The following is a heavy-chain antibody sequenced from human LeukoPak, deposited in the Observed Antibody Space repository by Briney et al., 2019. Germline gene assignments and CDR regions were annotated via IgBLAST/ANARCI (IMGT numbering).Heavy chain of an antibody. J-gene: IGHJ6*02. CDR2: IYYSGRT. V-gene: IGHV4-39*01. D-gene: IGHD3-10*01. CDR3: ARYPDYYGSMRGINYGMDV. CDR1: GGSISSSSYY. Sequence: SETLSLTCNVSGGSISSSSYYWGWIRQPPGKGLEWIGSIYYSGRTYYNPSLKSRVTISVDTSKNQFSLKLSSVTAADTAVYYCARYPDYYGSMRGINYGMDVWGQGTTVTVSS.